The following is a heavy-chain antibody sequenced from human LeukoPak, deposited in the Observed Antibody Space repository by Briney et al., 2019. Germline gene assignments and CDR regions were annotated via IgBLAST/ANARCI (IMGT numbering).Heavy chain of an antibody. D-gene: IGHD6-13*01. CDR1: GFTFDDYA. Sequence: GRSLRLSCAAPGFTFDDYAMHWVRQAPGKGLEWVSGISWNSGSIGYADSVKGRFTISRDNAKNSLYLQMNSLRAEDTALYYCAKAPGEQLDYWGQGTLVTVSS. CDR2: ISWNSGSI. CDR3: AKAPGEQLDY. J-gene: IGHJ4*02. V-gene: IGHV3-9*01.